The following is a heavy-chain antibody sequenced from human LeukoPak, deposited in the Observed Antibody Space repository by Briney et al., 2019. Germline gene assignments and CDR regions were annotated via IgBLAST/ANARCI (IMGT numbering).Heavy chain of an antibody. D-gene: IGHD6-13*01. Sequence: GGSLRLSCAASGFTLNTNYMNWVRQVPGKGLEWVSVIYAGGNTYYADSVRERFTISRDNSRNTLYLQMNSLRGDDTAVYYCAREVFSSTWFDLWGQGTLVTVSS. CDR1: GFTLNTNY. J-gene: IGHJ4*02. CDR2: IYAGGNT. CDR3: AREVFSSTWFDL. V-gene: IGHV3-66*01.